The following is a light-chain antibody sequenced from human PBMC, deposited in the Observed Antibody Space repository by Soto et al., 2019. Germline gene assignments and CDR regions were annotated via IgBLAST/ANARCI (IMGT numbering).Light chain of an antibody. V-gene: IGLV2-14*01. CDR2: EVS. CDR3: GSYSISTAYV. CDR1: SGDVGGYDY. Sequence: QSVLTQPASVSGSPGQSITISCTGTSGDVGGYDYVSWYQLHPGNAPKLMVFEVSNRPSGGSYRFSSSKSGNTASLTISGLQPGDEADYFCGSYSISTAYVFXTETKVTVL. J-gene: IGLJ1*01.